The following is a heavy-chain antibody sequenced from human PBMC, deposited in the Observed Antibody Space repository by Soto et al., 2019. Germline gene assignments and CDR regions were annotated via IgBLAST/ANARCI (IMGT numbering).Heavy chain of an antibody. Sequence: QVQLQESGPGLVKPSETLSLTCTVSGGSISSYYWSWIRQPPGKGLEWIGYIYYSGSTNYNPSLTSRVTISVDTPKNQFSLKLSSVTAADTAVYYCARSRTTVTPSGFQHWGQGTLVTVSS. CDR3: ARSRTTVTPSGFQH. D-gene: IGHD4-17*01. CDR2: IYYSGST. CDR1: GGSISSYY. J-gene: IGHJ1*01. V-gene: IGHV4-59*01.